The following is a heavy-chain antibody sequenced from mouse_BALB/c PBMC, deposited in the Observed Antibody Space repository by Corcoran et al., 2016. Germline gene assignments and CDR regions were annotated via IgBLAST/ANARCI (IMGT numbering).Heavy chain of an antibody. CDR3: ARRLRPWYFDV. J-gene: IGHJ1*01. CDR2: INTYTGEP. D-gene: IGHD1-1*01. CDR1: GYTFTNYG. V-gene: IGHV9-3-1*01. Sequence: QIQLVQSGPELKKPGETVKISCKASGYTFTNYGMNWVKQAPGKGLKWMGWINTYTGEPTYADDFKGRFAFSLETSASTAYLQINNLKNDDTATYFCARRLRPWYFDVWGAGTTVTVSS.